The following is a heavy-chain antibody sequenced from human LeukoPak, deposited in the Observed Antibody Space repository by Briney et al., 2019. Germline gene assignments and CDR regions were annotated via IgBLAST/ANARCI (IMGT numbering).Heavy chain of an antibody. CDR1: GFTFNSYW. CDR3: AKDKTGSGWYYFDY. CDR2: INSDGSST. V-gene: IGHV3-74*01. Sequence: GGSLRLSCAASGFTFNSYWMHWVRQAPGKGLVWVSRINSDGSSTSYADSVKGRFTISRDNSKNTLYLQMNSLRAEDTAVYYCAKDKTGSGWYYFDYWGQGILVTVSS. J-gene: IGHJ4*02. D-gene: IGHD6-19*01.